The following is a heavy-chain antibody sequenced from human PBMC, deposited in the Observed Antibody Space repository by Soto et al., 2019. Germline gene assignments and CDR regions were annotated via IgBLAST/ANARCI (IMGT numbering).Heavy chain of an antibody. CDR1: GYTFTSYG. CDR2: ISAYNGNT. D-gene: IGHD6-6*01. V-gene: IGHV1-18*01. J-gene: IGHJ6*02. Sequence: ASVKVSCKASGYTFTSYGISWVRQAPGQGLEWMGWISAYNGNTNYAQKLQGRVTMTTDTSTSTAYMELRSLRSDDTAVYYCARDSKQLVSYYYYGMDVWGQGTTVTVS. CDR3: ARDSKQLVSYYYYGMDV.